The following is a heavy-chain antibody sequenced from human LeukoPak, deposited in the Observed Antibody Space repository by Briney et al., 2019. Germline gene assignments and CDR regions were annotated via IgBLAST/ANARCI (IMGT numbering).Heavy chain of an antibody. CDR1: GGSISSGSYY. CDR2: IYYSGST. D-gene: IGHD3-3*01. Sequence: KPSETLSLTCTVSGGSISSGSYYWSWIRQPPGKGLEWIGYIYYSGSTNYNPSLKSRVTISVDTSKNQFSLKLSSVTAADTAVYYCARRYYDFMAPQYYFDYWGQGTLVTVSS. CDR3: ARRYYDFMAPQYYFDY. J-gene: IGHJ4*02. V-gene: IGHV4-61*01.